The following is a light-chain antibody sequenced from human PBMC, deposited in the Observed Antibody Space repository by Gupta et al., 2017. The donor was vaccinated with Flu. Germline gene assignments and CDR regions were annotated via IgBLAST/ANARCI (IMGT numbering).Light chain of an antibody. CDR3: CSYAGSSTYV. CDR1: SSDVGSYNL. CDR2: EGS. J-gene: IGLJ1*01. Sequence: SYTGTSSDVGSYNLVSWYQQHPGKAPKLMIYEGSKRPSGVSNRFSGSTSGNTASLTISGLQAEDEADYYCCSYAGSSTYVFGTGTKVTVL. V-gene: IGLV2-23*01.